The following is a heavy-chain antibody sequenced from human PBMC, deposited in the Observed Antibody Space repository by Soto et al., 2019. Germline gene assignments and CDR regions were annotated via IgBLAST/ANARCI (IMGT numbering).Heavy chain of an antibody. CDR2: IYYSGST. Sequence: PSETLSLTCTVSGGSISSSSYYWGWIRQPPGKGLEWIGSIYYSGSTYYNPSLKSRVTISVDTSKNQFSLKLSSVTAADTAVYYCARHRMLSWYFAFDIWGQGTMVTV. CDR1: GGSISSSSYY. CDR3: ARHRMLSWYFAFDI. J-gene: IGHJ3*02. V-gene: IGHV4-39*01. D-gene: IGHD6-13*01.